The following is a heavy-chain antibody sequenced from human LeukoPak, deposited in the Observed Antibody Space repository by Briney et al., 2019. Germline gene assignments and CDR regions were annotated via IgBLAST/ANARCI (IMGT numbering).Heavy chain of an antibody. J-gene: IGHJ6*03. CDR3: ARDGWVVPAAIRLHYMDV. V-gene: IGHV1-46*01. CDR2: INPSGGST. CDR1: GYTFTGYH. D-gene: IGHD2-2*01. Sequence: ASVKVSCKASGYTFTGYHMHWVRQAPGQGLEWMGIINPSGGSTSYAQTFQGRVTMTRDTSTSTVYMELSSLRSEDTAVYYCARDGWVVPAAIRLHYMDVWGKGTTVTVSS.